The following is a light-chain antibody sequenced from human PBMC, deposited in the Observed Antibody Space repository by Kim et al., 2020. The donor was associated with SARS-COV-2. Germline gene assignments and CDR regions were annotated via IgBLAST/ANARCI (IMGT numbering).Light chain of an antibody. Sequence: LSPGETATLPCRASQSGSNFLAWYQQKPGQAPRLLIYDASNRAPGIPARFSGSGSGTDFTLNISSLEPEDFAVYYCQQRTNWPPFTFGQGTKLEIK. CDR2: DAS. CDR3: QQRTNWPPFT. V-gene: IGKV3-11*01. J-gene: IGKJ2*01. CDR1: QSGSNF.